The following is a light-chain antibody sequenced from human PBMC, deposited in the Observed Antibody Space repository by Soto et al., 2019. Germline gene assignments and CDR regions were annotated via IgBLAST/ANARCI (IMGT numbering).Light chain of an antibody. V-gene: IGKV1-5*01. J-gene: IGKJ2*01. CDR3: QHHDDYSHAT. CDR1: QDIGNF. CDR2: DAS. Sequence: DVQMTQSPSTLSASVGDRVTISCRTSQDIGNFLAWYQHKPGKAPKLLIYDASTLQTGVPSRFRASGFGTEFTLTVDGLQPDDIATYYCQHHDDYSHATFGQGTKVEIK.